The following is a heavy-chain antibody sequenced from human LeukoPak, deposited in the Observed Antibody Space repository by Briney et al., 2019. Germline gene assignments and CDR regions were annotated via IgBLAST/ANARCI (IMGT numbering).Heavy chain of an antibody. CDR1: GVSISTGGYY. D-gene: IGHD5-18*01. CDR2: IYDSGST. Sequence: SETLSLTCTVSGVSISTGGYYWSWIRQHPGKGLEWIGYIYDSGSTYFNPSLKSRPSISVDRSKNQFSLILNSVTAADTAVYYCARAAVDTALLVAYWGQGTLVTVSS. J-gene: IGHJ4*02. V-gene: IGHV4-31*03. CDR3: ARAAVDTALLVAY.